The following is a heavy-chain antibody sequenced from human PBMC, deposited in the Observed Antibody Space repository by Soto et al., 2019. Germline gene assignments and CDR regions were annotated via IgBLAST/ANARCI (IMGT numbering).Heavy chain of an antibody. CDR3: AKHGEKDAIDM. Sequence: QLQLVESGGGVFQPGRSLRLSCAASGFTLRSYGIHWVRQARGKGLEWVALISYDGTNKYFADSVRGRFTLSRDNSKNTVYLQMDSLRVEDTALYCCAKHGEKDAIDMWGQGTMVSVSS. D-gene: IGHD4-17*01. V-gene: IGHV3-30*18. CDR1: GFTLRSYG. CDR2: ISYDGTNK. J-gene: IGHJ3*02.